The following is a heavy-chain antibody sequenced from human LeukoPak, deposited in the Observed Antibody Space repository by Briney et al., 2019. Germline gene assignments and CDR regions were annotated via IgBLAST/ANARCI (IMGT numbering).Heavy chain of an antibody. CDR1: GGSISSYY. D-gene: IGHD2-15*01. CDR3: AREIMGSGVGGSYYYYGMDV. Sequence: SETLSLTCTVSGGSISSYYWSWIRQPPGKGLEWIGYIYYSGSTNYNPSLKSRVTISVDTSKNQFSLKLSSVTAADTAVYYCAREIMGSGVGGSYYYYGMDVWGQGTTATVSS. V-gene: IGHV4-59*12. CDR2: IYYSGST. J-gene: IGHJ6*02.